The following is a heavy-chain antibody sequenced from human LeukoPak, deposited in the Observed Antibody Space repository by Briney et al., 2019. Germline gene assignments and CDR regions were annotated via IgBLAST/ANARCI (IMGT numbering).Heavy chain of an antibody. CDR3: ARGSEYSSSWYGY. CDR2: IVVGSGNT. J-gene: IGHJ4*02. CDR1: GFTFTSSA. D-gene: IGHD6-13*01. V-gene: IGHV1-58*02. Sequence: SVKVSCKASGFTFTSSAMQWVRQARGQRLEWIGWIVVGSGNTNYAQKFQERVTITRDMSTSTAYMELSSLRSEDTAVYYCARGSEYSSSWYGYWGQGTLVTVSS.